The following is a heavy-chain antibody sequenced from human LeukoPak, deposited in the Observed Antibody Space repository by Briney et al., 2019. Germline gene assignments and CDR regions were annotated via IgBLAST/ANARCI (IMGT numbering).Heavy chain of an antibody. CDR1: GGSISSYY. V-gene: IGHV4-34*01. CDR3: ARVEPDDAFDI. CDR2: IDHSGST. D-gene: IGHD1-14*01. Sequence: SDTLSLTCSVAGGSISSYYWSWIRQPPWKGQELMGEIDHSGSTNYNPSLKIRGTISVDTSKNQFSLKLSSVNAADTALFYCARVEPDDAFDIWGQGTTVTVSS. J-gene: IGHJ3*02.